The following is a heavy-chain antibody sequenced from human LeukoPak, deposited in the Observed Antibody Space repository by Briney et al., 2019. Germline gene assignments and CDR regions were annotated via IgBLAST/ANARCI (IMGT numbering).Heavy chain of an antibody. CDR3: ARGYYYGLDV. V-gene: IGHV3-48*03. CDR2: ISGSGNTI. D-gene: IGHD3-10*01. J-gene: IGHJ6*04. CDR1: GFTFSSYE. Sequence: QPGGSLRLSCAASGFTFSSYEMNWVRQAPGKGLEWVSYISGSGNTIYYADSVKGRFTISRDNAKNSLYLQMNSLGAEDTAVYYCARGYYYGLDVWGKGTTVTVSS.